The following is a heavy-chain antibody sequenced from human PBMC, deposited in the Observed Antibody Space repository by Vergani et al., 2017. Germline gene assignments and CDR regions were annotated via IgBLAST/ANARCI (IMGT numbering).Heavy chain of an antibody. CDR1: GYIFTSYW. CDR3: AGRAMVRGKDFDI. V-gene: IGHV5-51*01. Sequence: EVQLVQSGAEVKTPGEPLKISCKGSGYIFTSYWIGWVRPRPGKGLVWMGIIYPGDSDTRYSPSFQGQVTISADKSISTAYLQWSSLKASDTARYYCAGRAMVRGKDFDIWGQGRMVTVSS. D-gene: IGHD3-10*01. J-gene: IGHJ3*02. CDR2: IYPGDSDT.